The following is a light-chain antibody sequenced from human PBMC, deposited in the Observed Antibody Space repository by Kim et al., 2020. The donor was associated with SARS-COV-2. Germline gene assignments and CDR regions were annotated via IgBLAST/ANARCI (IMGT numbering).Light chain of an antibody. CDR3: LQINTYPPT. J-gene: IGKJ4*01. CDR1: QDISDD. CDR2: AAS. V-gene: IGKV1-17*01. Sequence: DIQMTQSPYSLSASVGGRVTITCRASQDISDDLGWYQQKPGEAPQRLIYAASTLQSGVPSRFSGSGSGTEFTLTIRSLQPEDFATYFCLQINTYPPTFGGGTKVDIK.